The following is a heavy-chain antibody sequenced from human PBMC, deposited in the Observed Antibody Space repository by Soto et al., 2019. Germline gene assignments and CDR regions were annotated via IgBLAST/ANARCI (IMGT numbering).Heavy chain of an antibody. J-gene: IGHJ4*02. Sequence: GGSLRLSCAASGFTFDNYEMNWVRQAPGKGLEWVSYINSVGSTIYYADSVKGRFTISRDNAKNSLFLQMNSLRAEDTAVYYCAKEATNINNFHYWGQGTLVTVSS. D-gene: IGHD5-12*01. CDR1: GFTFDNYE. CDR3: AKEATNINNFHY. CDR2: INSVGSTI. V-gene: IGHV3-48*03.